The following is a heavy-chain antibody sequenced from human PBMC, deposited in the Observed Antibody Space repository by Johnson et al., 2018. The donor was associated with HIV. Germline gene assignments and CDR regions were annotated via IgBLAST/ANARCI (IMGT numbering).Heavy chain of an antibody. D-gene: IGHD6-13*01. Sequence: QVQLVESGGGVVQPGGSLRLSCAASGFTFSSYGMHWVRQAPGKGLEWVAFIRYDGSNKYYADSVKGRFTISRDNSKNPLYLQMNSLTTEDTAVYYCARVLESKVAAGSWAFDIWGQGTMVTVSS. CDR3: ARVLESKVAAGSWAFDI. CDR1: GFTFSSYG. CDR2: IRYDGSNK. J-gene: IGHJ3*02. V-gene: IGHV3-30*02.